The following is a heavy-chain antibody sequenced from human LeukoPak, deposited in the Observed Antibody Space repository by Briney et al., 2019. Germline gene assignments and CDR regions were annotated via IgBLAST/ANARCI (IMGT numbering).Heavy chain of an antibody. D-gene: IGHD6-13*01. CDR2: IRYDGSNK. J-gene: IGHJ4*02. Sequence: GGSLRLSCAASGFTFSSYGMHWVRQAPGKGLEWVAFIRYDGSNKYYADSVKGRFTISRDNSKNTLYLQMNSLRAEDTAVYYCAKDRYIAAAGTYYFDYWGQGTLVTVSS. CDR3: AKDRYIAAAGTYYFDY. CDR1: GFTFSSYG. V-gene: IGHV3-30*02.